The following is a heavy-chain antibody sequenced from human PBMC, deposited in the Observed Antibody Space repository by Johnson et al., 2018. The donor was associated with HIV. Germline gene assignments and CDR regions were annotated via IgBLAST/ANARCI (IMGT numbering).Heavy chain of an antibody. CDR3: ARAYSVRLPNDGFDI. J-gene: IGHJ3*02. CDR2: IKQDGSEK. D-gene: IGHD3-9*01. CDR1: GFSFSKYW. V-gene: IGHV3-7*03. Sequence: VQLVESGGGLVQPGGSLRVSCAASGFSFSKYWMTWVRQAPGKGLEWVANIKQDGSEKYYVDSVMGRFTISRDNAKNSLYLQMNSLRAEDTAAYYCARAYSVRLPNDGFDIWGQGTMVTVSS.